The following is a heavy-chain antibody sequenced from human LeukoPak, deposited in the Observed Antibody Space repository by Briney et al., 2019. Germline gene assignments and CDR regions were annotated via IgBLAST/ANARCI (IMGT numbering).Heavy chain of an antibody. CDR1: GYTFTSYY. D-gene: IGHD6-19*01. Sequence: ASVKVSCKASGYTFTSYYMHWVRQAPGQGLEWMGIINPSGGSTSYAQKFQGRVTMTRDTSTSTVYMELSSLRSEDTAVYYCARDHMGPGGWVYYYYYYMDVWGKGTTVTVSS. CDR2: INPSGGST. J-gene: IGHJ6*03. CDR3: ARDHMGPGGWVYYYYYYMDV. V-gene: IGHV1-46*01.